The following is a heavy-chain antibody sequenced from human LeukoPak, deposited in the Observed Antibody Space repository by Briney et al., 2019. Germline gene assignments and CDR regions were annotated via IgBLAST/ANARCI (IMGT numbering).Heavy chain of an antibody. J-gene: IGHJ4*02. Sequence: ASVKVSCKASGYTFTGYDMHWVRQAPGHRLEWMGWINPKIGDTNYAQKFQGRVTMTRNTSINTVYMERRSLRSDDTAVYYCARDQRLQLNFDYWGQGTLVTVAS. CDR1: GYTFTGYD. V-gene: IGHV1-2*02. CDR2: INPKIGDT. CDR3: ARDQRLQLNFDY.